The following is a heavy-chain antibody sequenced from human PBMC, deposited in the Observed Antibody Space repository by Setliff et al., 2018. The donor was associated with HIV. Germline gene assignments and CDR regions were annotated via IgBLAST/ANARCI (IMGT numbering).Heavy chain of an antibody. J-gene: IGHJ3*02. V-gene: IGHV3-21*01. Sequence: GGSLRLSCAASGFTFGDYTMNWVRQAPGKGLEWVSCISSSRNYRHYADSVKGRFTISRDNAKNSLYLEMNSLRAEDTAVYYCARAPYHHDGSGFKPWAYAFDIWGQGTMVTVS. D-gene: IGHD3-22*01. CDR3: ARAPYHHDGSGFKPWAYAFDI. CDR1: GFTFGDYT. CDR2: ISSSRNYR.